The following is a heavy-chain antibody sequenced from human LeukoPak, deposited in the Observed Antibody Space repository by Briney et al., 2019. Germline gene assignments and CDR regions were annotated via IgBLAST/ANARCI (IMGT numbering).Heavy chain of an antibody. CDR3: ARSATIADTNWFDP. V-gene: IGHV4-39*07. D-gene: IGHD2-15*01. CDR1: GGSISSGNSY. J-gene: IGHJ5*02. Sequence: SETLSLTCTVSGGSISSGNSYWGWVRQPPGKGLEWIGSIDNSGNTYYNPSLKSRVTISIDTSKNYFSLNLRSVAAADTAVYYCARSATIADTNWFDPWGQGTLVTVSS. CDR2: IDNSGNT.